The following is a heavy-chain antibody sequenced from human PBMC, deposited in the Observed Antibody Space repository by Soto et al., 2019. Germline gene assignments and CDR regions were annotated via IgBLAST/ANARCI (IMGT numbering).Heavy chain of an antibody. V-gene: IGHV1-69*06. D-gene: IGHD3-3*01. Sequence: GASVKSSANPSGATSSSFINYPITRVRRAPGQGLEWMGGIVPNVGTVNYAQKFRGKVTITADKSTGTAYMELSSLRSEDTALYYCARRDTSGFLRYFDNWGQGTQVTVSS. J-gene: IGHJ4*02. CDR3: ARRDTSGFLRYFDN. CDR2: IVPNVGTV. CDR1: GATSSSFINYP.